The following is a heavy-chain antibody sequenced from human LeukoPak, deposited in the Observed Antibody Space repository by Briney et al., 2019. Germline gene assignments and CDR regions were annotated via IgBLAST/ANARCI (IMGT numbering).Heavy chain of an antibody. CDR3: ARSTVYGGPEFDY. CDR2: IYYSGST. CDR1: GGSISSGGYS. J-gene: IGHJ4*02. Sequence: SETLSLTCAVSGGSISSGGYSWSWIRQPPGKGLEWIGYIYYSGSTYYNPSLKSRVTISVDTSKNQFSLKLSSVTAADTAVYYCARSTVYGGPEFDYWGQGTLVTVSS. V-gene: IGHV4-30-4*07. D-gene: IGHD4-23*01.